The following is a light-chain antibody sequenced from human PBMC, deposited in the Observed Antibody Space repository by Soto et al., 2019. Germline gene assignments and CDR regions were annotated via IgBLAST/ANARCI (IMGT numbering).Light chain of an antibody. CDR3: QQYNSYPWT. V-gene: IGKV1-5*03. CDR1: QSISSW. J-gene: IGKJ1*01. CDR2: KAS. Sequence: DIQMTQSPSTLSASVGDRVTITCRASQSISSWLAWYQQKPGKAPKLLIYKASSLESGVPSRFSGSGSGTEFTITISSMQPDEFPTYYCQQYNSYPWTFGQGTKVEIK.